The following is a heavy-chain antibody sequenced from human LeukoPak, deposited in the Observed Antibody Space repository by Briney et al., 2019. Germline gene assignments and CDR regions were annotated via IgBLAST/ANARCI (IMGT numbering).Heavy chain of an antibody. J-gene: IGHJ4*02. V-gene: IGHV3-66*01. D-gene: IGHD3-22*01. Sequence: GGSLRLSCAASGFTVSANYMNWVRQAPGKGLEWVSVIYSGGSTYYADSVKDRFTISRDNSKNTLYLQMNSLRAEDTALYYCARGQEYYYDSSAYSKFDYWGQGTLVTVSS. CDR2: IYSGGST. CDR3: ARGQEYYYDSSAYSKFDY. CDR1: GFTVSANY.